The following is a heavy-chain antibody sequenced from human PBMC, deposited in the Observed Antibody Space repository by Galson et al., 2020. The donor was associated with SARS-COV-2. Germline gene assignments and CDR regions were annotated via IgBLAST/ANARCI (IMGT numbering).Heavy chain of an antibody. CDR3: AKGSRGSHDYFDY. V-gene: IGHV3-23*01. J-gene: IGHJ4*02. D-gene: IGHD1-26*01. CDR2: ISGSGGST. CDR1: AFTFSSYA. Sequence: GGSLRLSWAASAFTFSSYAMSWVRQAPGKGLEWVSAISGSGGSTYYADSVKGRFTIARDNPKNTLYLQMNSLRAEDTAVSYCAKGSRGSHDYFDYWGQGTLVTASS.